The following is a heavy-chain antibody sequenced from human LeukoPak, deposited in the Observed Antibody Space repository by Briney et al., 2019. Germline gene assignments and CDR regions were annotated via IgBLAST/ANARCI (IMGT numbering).Heavy chain of an antibody. J-gene: IGHJ4*02. V-gene: IGHV3-33*01. Sequence: GGSLRLSCAASGFTFSYFGMHWVRQAPGKGLEWVAIIWYDGSNKYYADSVKGRFTISRDNSKNTVHLQMNSLRAEDTAVYYCARDHNWNSLDYWGQGTLVTVSS. D-gene: IGHD1-1*01. CDR3: ARDHNWNSLDY. CDR2: IWYDGSNK. CDR1: GFTFSYFG.